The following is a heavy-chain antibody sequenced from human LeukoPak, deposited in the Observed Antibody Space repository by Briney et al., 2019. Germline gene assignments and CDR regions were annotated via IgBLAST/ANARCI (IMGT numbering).Heavy chain of an antibody. V-gene: IGHV4-61*02. Sequence: KSSETLSLTCTVSGGSISSGGYCWSWIRQPAGEGLEWIGPIYTSGSTNSTPSLKGRVSMSVDTSNNQLSLKLLSASDADTAVYFCARETSLTTGTTQNGYYESYLDVGAKETTVTVPS. D-gene: IGHD4-11*01. CDR3: ARETSLTTGTTQNGYYESYLDV. CDR2: IYTSGST. CDR1: GGSISSGGYC. J-gene: IGHJ6*03.